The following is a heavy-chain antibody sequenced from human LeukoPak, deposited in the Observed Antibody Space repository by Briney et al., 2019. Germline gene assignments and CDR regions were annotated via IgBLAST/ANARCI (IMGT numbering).Heavy chain of an antibody. Sequence: PGGSLRLSCAASGLTFSDYYMHWIRQAPGKGLEWVSYISDGSNYIDYIGSVKGRFTISRDNAKNSAYLQMNSLRAEDTAVYYCAAAGAAGDQPHFWGQGSRVSVSS. CDR2: ISDGSNYI. CDR1: GLTFSDYY. CDR3: AAAGAAGDQPHF. D-gene: IGHD6-13*01. V-gene: IGHV3-11*03. J-gene: IGHJ4*02.